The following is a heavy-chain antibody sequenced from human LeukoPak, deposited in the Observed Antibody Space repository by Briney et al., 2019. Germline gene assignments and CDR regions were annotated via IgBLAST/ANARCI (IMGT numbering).Heavy chain of an antibody. V-gene: IGHV6-1*01. CDR2: TYYRSTWYN. J-gene: IGHJ5*02. D-gene: IGHD2-2*01. CDR1: GDSVSSNSVT. Sequence: SQILSLTCAISGDSVSSNSVTWNWIRQSPSRGLECLGRTYYRSTWYNDYAVSVRGRITVNPDTSKNQFSLHLNSVTPEDTAVYYCARRLTQYDCFDPWGQGILVTVSS. CDR3: ARRLTQYDCFDP.